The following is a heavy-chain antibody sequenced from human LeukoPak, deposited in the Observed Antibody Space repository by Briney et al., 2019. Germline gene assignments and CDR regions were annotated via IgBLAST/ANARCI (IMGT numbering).Heavy chain of an antibody. V-gene: IGHV1-24*01. J-gene: IGHJ5*02. Sequence: ASVKVSCKVSGYTLTELSMHWVRQAPGKGLEWMGGFDPEDGETIYAQKFQGRVTMTEDTSTDTAYMELSSLRSEDTAVYYCAREHFDWLSVSKINCFDPWGQGTLVTVSS. CDR2: FDPEDGET. D-gene: IGHD3-9*01. CDR1: GYTLTELS. CDR3: AREHFDWLSVSKINCFDP.